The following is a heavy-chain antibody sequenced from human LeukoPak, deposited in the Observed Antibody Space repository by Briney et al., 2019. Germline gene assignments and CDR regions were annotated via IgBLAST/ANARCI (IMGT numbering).Heavy chain of an antibody. CDR1: GGTFSSYA. V-gene: IGHV1-69*05. D-gene: IGHD6-13*01. CDR3: AREPIAAPSFDY. J-gene: IGHJ4*02. CDR2: IIPIFGTA. Sequence: SVKVSCKASGGTFSSYAISWVRQAPGQGLEWMGGIIPIFGTANYAQKFQGRVTITTDESTSTAYTELSSLRSEDTAVYYCAREPIAAPSFDYWGQGTLVTVSS.